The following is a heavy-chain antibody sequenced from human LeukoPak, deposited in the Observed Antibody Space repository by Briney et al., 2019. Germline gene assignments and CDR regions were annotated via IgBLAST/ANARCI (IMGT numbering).Heavy chain of an antibody. J-gene: IGHJ4*02. CDR3: ARAYVPYYGSGSYYQRLDY. CDR2: ISAYNGNT. CDR1: GYTFTSYG. Sequence: GASVKVSCKASGYTFTSYGISWVRQAPGQGLEWMGWISAYNGNTNYAQKLQGRVTMTTDTSTSTAYMELRSLRSDDTAVYYCARAYVPYYGSGSYYQRLDYWGQGTLVTVSS. D-gene: IGHD3-10*01. V-gene: IGHV1-18*01.